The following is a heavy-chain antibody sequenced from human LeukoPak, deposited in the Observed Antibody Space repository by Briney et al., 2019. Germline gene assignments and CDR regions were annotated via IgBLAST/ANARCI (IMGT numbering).Heavy chain of an antibody. D-gene: IGHD2-2*01. V-gene: IGHV1-2*02. CDR2: INPNSGGT. CDR3: ARGPIIDIAIIPAADEYYYMDV. J-gene: IGHJ6*03. CDR1: GYTFTSYG. Sequence: ASVKVSCKASGYTFTSYGISWVRQAPGQGLEWMGWINPNSGGTNYAQKFQGRVTMTRDTSISTAYMELSRLRSDDTAVYYCARGPIIDIAIIPAADEYYYMDVWGKGTTVTVSS.